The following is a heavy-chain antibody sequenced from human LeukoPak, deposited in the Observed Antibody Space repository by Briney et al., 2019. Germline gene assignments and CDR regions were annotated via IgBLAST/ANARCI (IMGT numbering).Heavy chain of an antibody. CDR3: ARDHRPLNYYDTSGGFDI. V-gene: IGHV3-66*01. Sequence: GGSLRLSCAASGSTVSSNYMSWVRQAPGKGLEWVSFIYSGGNTYYADSVKGRFTISRDNSKNTLYLQMNSLRAEDTAVYYCARDHRPLNYYDTSGGFDIWGQGTMVTVSS. D-gene: IGHD3-22*01. J-gene: IGHJ3*02. CDR2: IYSGGNT. CDR1: GSTVSSNY.